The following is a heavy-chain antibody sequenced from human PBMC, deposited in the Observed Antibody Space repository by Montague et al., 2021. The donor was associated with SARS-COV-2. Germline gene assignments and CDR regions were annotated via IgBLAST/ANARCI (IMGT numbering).Heavy chain of an antibody. CDR2: ITHSGST. Sequence: SETLSLTCAVYGGSFTGYYCSWIRQPPGKGLEWIGEITHSGSTNYNPSLKSRVTISVDTSKNQFSLKLNPVTAADTAVYYCARGSWHFVVVTAIRDGYYGMDVWGQGTTVTVSS. CDR1: GGSFTGYY. CDR3: ARGSWHFVVVTAIRDGYYGMDV. J-gene: IGHJ6*02. V-gene: IGHV4-34*01. D-gene: IGHD2-21*02.